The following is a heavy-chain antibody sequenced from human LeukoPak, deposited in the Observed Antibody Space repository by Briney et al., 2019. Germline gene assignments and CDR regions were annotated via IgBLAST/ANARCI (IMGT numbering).Heavy chain of an antibody. V-gene: IGHV4-4*02. CDR3: ARNLAFDI. J-gene: IGHJ3*02. Sequence: PSGTLSLTCAVSGGSISSSNWWSWVRQPPGKGLEWIGEIYHSGSTNYSPSLKSRLTISVDTSKNQFSLKLTSVTAADTAVYYCARNLAFDIWGQGTMVTVSS. CDR2: IYHSGST. CDR1: GGSISSSNW.